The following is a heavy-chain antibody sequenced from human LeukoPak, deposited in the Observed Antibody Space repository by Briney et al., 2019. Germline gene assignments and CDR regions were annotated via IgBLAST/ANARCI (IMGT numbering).Heavy chain of an antibody. J-gene: IGHJ4*02. CDR3: ARDLGDTTTIFDY. Sequence: GGSLRLSCAASGFTFSSYGMNWVRQAPGKGLEWVSYISSSSSTIYYADSVKGRFTISRDNAKNTLYLQMNSLRAEDTAVYYCARDLGDTTTIFDYWGQGTLVTVSS. V-gene: IGHV3-48*04. D-gene: IGHD1-26*01. CDR1: GFTFSSYG. CDR2: ISSSSSTI.